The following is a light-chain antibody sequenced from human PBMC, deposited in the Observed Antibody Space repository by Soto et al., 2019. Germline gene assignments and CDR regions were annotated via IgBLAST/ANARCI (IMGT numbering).Light chain of an antibody. Sequence: SALTQPASVSGSPGQSITISCTGTSSDVGSYKFVSWYQQHPGKAPKLMIFEVSKRPSGVSNRFSGSKSGNTASLTISGLQTDDEADYYCCSYVGSSKVFGGGTKLTVL. CDR2: EVS. V-gene: IGLV2-23*02. CDR1: SSDVGSYKF. CDR3: CSYVGSSKV. J-gene: IGLJ3*02.